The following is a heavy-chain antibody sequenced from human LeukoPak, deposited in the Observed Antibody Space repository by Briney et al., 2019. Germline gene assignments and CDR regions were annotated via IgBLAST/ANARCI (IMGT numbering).Heavy chain of an antibody. J-gene: IGHJ4*02. CDR2: INPSGGST. D-gene: IGHD1-26*01. Sequence: PGASVKVSCKASGYTFTSYYMHWLRQAPGQGLEWMGIINPSGGSTSYAQKFQGRVTMTRDMSTSTVYMEVSSLRSEDTAVYYCARTLVGALPGPTFDYWGQGTLVTVSS. V-gene: IGHV1-46*01. CDR1: GYTFTSYY. CDR3: ARTLVGALPGPTFDY.